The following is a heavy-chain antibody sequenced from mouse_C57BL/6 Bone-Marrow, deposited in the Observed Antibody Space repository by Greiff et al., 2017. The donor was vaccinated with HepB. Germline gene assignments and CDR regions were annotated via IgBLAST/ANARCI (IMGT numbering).Heavy chain of an antibody. J-gene: IGHJ4*01. CDR2: ISSGSSTI. V-gene: IGHV5-17*01. CDR3: ARQTTVVATDYAMDY. Sequence: VQLKESGGGLVKPGGSLKLSCAASGFTFSDYGMHWVRQAPEKGLEWVAYISSGSSTIYYADTVKGRFTISRDNAKNTLFLQMTSLRSEDTAMYYCARQTTVVATDYAMDYWGQGTSVTVSS. CDR1: GFTFSDYG. D-gene: IGHD1-1*01.